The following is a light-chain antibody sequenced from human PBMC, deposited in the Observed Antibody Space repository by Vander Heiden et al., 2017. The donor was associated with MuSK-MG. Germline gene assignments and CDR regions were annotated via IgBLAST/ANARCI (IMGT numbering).Light chain of an antibody. CDR2: WAS. CDR3: QQYYCTPLL. Sequence: IVMTHSPDSLAVSLGERATINCKSSQSVLYSSNNKNFVAWYQQKPGQPPKLLNDWASTRESGVPDRCSGSGSGADFTPTISGLQAEDVAVYYCQQYYCTPLLFGGGTKVEIK. CDR1: QSVLYSSNNKNF. V-gene: IGKV4-1*01. J-gene: IGKJ4*01.